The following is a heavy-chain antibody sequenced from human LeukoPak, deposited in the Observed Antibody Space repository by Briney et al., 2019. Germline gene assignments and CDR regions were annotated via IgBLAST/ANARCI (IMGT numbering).Heavy chain of an antibody. CDR2: ISGSGGST. V-gene: IGHV3-23*01. CDR1: GFTFSSYA. CDR3: ASGSYYSSQLDY. D-gene: IGHD3-10*01. Sequence: PGGSLRLSCAASGFTFSSYAMSWVRQAPGKGLEWVSAISGSGGSTYYADSVKGRFTISRDNSKNTLYLQMNSLRAEDTAVYYCASGSYYSSQLDYWGQGTLVTVSS. J-gene: IGHJ4*02.